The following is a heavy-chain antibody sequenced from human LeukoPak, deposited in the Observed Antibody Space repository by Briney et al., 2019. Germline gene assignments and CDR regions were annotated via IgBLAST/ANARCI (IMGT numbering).Heavy chain of an antibody. J-gene: IGHJ4*02. CDR2: IRYDGSNK. Sequence: GGSLRLSCAASGFTFSSYGMHWVRQAPGKGLEWVAFIRYDGSNKYYADSVKGRFTISKDNSKNTLYLQMNSLRAEDTAVYYCAKDQDETSSFDYWGQGTLVTVSS. D-gene: IGHD2-15*01. CDR1: GFTFSSYG. V-gene: IGHV3-30*02. CDR3: AKDQDETSSFDY.